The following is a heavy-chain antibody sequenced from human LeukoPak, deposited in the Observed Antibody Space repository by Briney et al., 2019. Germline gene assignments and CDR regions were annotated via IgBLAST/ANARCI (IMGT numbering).Heavy chain of an antibody. CDR3: ARDRESYSSSWYTHYYYGMDV. J-gene: IGHJ6*02. Sequence: ASVKVSCKASGYTFTSYEINWVRQAAGHGLEWMGWMNPDSGDTAFAQRFQGRITMTRSTSITTAYMELSGLTSEDTAVYYCARDRESYSSSWYTHYYYGMDVWGQGTTVTVSS. D-gene: IGHD6-13*01. CDR2: MNPDSGDT. V-gene: IGHV1-8*01. CDR1: GYTFTSYE.